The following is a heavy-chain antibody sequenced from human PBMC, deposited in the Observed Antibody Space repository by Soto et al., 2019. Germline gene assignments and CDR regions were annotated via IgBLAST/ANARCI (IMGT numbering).Heavy chain of an antibody. CDR2: ISSNGGST. Sequence: PGGSLRLSCAASGFTFSSYAMHWVRQAPGKGLEYVSAISSNGGSTYYANSVKGRFTISRDNSKNTLYLQMGSLRAEDMAVYYCARDLAPRPYIVATGGHYYYYYGMDVWGQGTTVTVSS. J-gene: IGHJ6*02. D-gene: IGHD5-12*01. V-gene: IGHV3-64*01. CDR1: GFTFSSYA. CDR3: ARDLAPRPYIVATGGHYYYYYGMDV.